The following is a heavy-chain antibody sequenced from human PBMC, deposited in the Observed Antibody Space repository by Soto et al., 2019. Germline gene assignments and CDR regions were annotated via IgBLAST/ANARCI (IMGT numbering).Heavy chain of an antibody. CDR2: IYYSGST. CDR3: ARHSNHDAFDI. CDR1: VGSISSYY. D-gene: IGHD4-4*01. V-gene: IGHV4-59*08. J-gene: IGHJ3*02. Sequence: PSETLSLTCTVSVGSISSYYWSWIRQPPGKGLEWIGYIYYSGSTNYNPSLKSRVTISVDTSKNQFSLKLSSVTAADTAVYYCARHSNHDAFDIWGQGTMVTVSS.